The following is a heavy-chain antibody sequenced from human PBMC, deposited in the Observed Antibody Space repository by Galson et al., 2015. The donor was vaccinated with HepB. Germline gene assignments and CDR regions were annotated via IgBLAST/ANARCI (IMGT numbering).Heavy chain of an antibody. CDR1: GYSFTSYW. CDR2: IDPSDSYT. D-gene: IGHD2-2*01. V-gene: IGHV5-10-1*01. Sequence: QSGAEVKKPGESLRISCKGSGYSFTSYWISWVRQMPGKGLEWMGRIDPSDSYTNYSPSFQGHVTISADKSISTAYLQWSSLKASDTAMYYCARRGYCSSTSCPDFDYYYMDVWGKGTTVTVSS. CDR3: ARRGYCSSTSCPDFDYYYMDV. J-gene: IGHJ6*03.